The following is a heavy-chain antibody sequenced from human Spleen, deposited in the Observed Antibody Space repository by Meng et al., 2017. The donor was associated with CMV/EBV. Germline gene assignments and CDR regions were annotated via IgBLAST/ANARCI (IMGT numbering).Heavy chain of an antibody. CDR2: TYYRSKWYS. CDR3: ARALGAGKGWFDP. CDR1: GDSVSSNSAA. J-gene: IGHJ5*02. D-gene: IGHD4/OR15-4a*01. V-gene: IGHV6-1*01. Sequence: GDSVSSNSAAWNWIRQSPSRGLEWLGRTYYRSKWYSDYGVSVKSRITINSDTSKNQYSLHLNSATPEDTAVYYCARALGAGKGWFDPWGQGTLVTVSS.